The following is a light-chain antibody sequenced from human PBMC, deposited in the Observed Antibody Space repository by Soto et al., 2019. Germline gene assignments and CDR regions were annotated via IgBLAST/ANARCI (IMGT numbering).Light chain of an antibody. Sequence: QSVLTQPPSASGTPGQRVTISCSGRSANIGNNFVCWYQQLPGTAPKLIIHGVTNRPSGVSSRFSGSKSDYTASLTISGLKAEDEADYYCSSYTTAFFYVFGTGTKVTVL. CDR3: SSYTTAFFYV. V-gene: IGLV1-47*01. CDR2: GVT. J-gene: IGLJ1*01. CDR1: SANIGNNF.